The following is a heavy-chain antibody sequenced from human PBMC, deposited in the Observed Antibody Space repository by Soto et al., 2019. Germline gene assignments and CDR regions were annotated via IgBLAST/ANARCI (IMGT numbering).Heavy chain of an antibody. J-gene: IGHJ4*02. Sequence: ASVKVPCKASGYTFTSYYMHWVRQAPGQGLEWMGIINPSGGSTSYAQKFQGRVTMTRDTSTSTVYMELSSLRSEDTAVYYCARANLLNYYDSSGYYDYWGQGTLVTVSS. CDR2: INPSGGST. V-gene: IGHV1-46*01. CDR3: ARANLLNYYDSSGYYDY. CDR1: GYTFTSYY. D-gene: IGHD3-22*01.